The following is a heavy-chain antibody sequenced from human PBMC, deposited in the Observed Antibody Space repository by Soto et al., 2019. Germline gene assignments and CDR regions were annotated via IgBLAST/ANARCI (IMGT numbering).Heavy chain of an antibody. V-gene: IGHV1-3*01. D-gene: IGHD6-19*01. CDR2: INAGNGNT. CDR3: ARPVYSSGWSKDYFDY. Sequence: ASVKVSCKASGYTFTSYAMHWVRQAPGQRLEWMGWINAGNGNTKYSQKFQGRVTFTRDTSASTAYMELSSLRSEDTAVYYCARPVYSSGWSKDYFDYWGQGTPVTVSS. J-gene: IGHJ4*02. CDR1: GYTFTSYA.